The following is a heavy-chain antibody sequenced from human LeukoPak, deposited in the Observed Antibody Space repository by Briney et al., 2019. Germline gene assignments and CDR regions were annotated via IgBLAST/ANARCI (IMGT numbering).Heavy chain of an antibody. CDR1: GGSISSNDYC. CDR2: IYYSGST. Sequence: PSETLSLTCTVSGGSISSNDYCWGWIRQPPGKGLEWIGTIYYSGSTYYNPSLRSRVTISVDTSKNQFSPKLSSVTAADTAVYYCARLLTGAPGGYWGQGTLVTVSS. D-gene: IGHD7-27*01. CDR3: ARLLTGAPGGY. J-gene: IGHJ4*02. V-gene: IGHV4-39*01.